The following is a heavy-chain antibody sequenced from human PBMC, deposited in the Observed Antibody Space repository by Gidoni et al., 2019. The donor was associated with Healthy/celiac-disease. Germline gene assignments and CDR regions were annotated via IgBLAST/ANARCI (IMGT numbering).Heavy chain of an antibody. CDR2: ISGSGGST. CDR1: GFTFSSYA. D-gene: IGHD2-2*01. V-gene: IGHV3-23*01. J-gene: IGHJ4*02. CDR3: AKHCSSTSCYFDY. Sequence: EVQLLESGGGLVQPGGSLRLSCAASGFTFSSYAMSWVRQAPGKGLEWFSAISGSGGSTYYADSVKGRFTISRDNSKNTLYLQMNSLRAEDTAVYYCAKHCSSTSCYFDYWGQGTLVTVSS.